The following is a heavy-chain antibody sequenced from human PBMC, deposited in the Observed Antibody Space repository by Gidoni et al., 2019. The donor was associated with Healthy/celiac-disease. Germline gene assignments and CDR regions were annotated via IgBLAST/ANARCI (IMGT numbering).Heavy chain of an antibody. CDR3: ARAYCTNGVCYRVDY. CDR2: INHSGNT. J-gene: IGHJ4*02. Sequence: QVQLQQWGAGLLKPSETLSLTCPVYGGSFSGYYWSWIRQPPGQGLEWIGEINHSGNTNYNPSLKSRVTRSVDTSKNQFSLKLSSVTAADTAVYYCARAYCTNGVCYRVDYWGQGTLVTVSS. V-gene: IGHV4-34*01. CDR1: GGSFSGYY. D-gene: IGHD2-8*01.